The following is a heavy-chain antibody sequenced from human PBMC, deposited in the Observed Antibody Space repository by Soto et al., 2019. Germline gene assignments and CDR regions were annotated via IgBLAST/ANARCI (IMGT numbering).Heavy chain of an antibody. J-gene: IGHJ4*02. CDR2: IYYSGST. Sequence: QLQLQESGPGLVKPSETLSLTCAVSGGSISSSSYYWGWIRQPPGKGLEWIGSIYYSGSTYYTPSLQSRVAISVDTSKNQFSLKLNSVTAADTAVYYCARRTVNIRTFYSGLKTHCFDYWGQGTLVTVS. D-gene: IGHD6-19*01. V-gene: IGHV4-39*01. CDR3: ARRTVNIRTFYSGLKTHCFDY. CDR1: GGSISSSSYY.